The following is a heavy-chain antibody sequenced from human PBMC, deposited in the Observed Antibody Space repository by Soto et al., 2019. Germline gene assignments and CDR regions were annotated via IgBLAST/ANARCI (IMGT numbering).Heavy chain of an antibody. CDR1: GFNFSSFA. CDR2: ISGSGGSR. J-gene: IGHJ6*02. Sequence: VQLLESGGGLVQPGGSLRLSCAGSGFNFSSFAMTWVRQAPGKGLEWVSTISGSGGSRFYAASVKGRFTLTRDNAKNTLYLEMHSLTVDDTAVYYCARERTSKGGLDIWGQGTTVTVSS. V-gene: IGHV3-23*01. CDR3: ARERTSKGGLDI.